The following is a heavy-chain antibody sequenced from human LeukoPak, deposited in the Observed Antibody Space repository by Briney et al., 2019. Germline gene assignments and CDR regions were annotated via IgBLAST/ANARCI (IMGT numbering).Heavy chain of an antibody. CDR1: GFTFSSCA. CDR3: AKRKFESSGYHDY. J-gene: IGHJ4*02. CDR2: VSGSGSNT. D-gene: IGHD3-22*01. Sequence: PGGSLRLSCAASGFTFSSCAMSWVRLAPGKGLEWVSAVSGSGSNTYYADSVKGRFTISRDNSRNTLYLQMNSLRAEDTAVYYCAKRKFESSGYHDYWGQGTLVPVSS. V-gene: IGHV3-23*01.